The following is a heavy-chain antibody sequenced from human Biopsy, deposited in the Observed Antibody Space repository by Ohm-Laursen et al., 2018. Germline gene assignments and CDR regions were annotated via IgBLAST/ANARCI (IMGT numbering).Heavy chain of an antibody. CDR2: IWYDGSKK. Sequence: SLRLSCSASGFSFSTYGMHWVRQAPGKGLEWVAVIWYDGSKKYYADPVKGRFTITRDNSKNTLYLQMNSLRAEDTAVYYCASDRDSSGAFRWNHWGQGTLVTVSS. CDR1: GFSFSTYG. CDR3: ASDRDSSGAFRWNH. D-gene: IGHD6-19*01. J-gene: IGHJ5*02. V-gene: IGHV3-33*01.